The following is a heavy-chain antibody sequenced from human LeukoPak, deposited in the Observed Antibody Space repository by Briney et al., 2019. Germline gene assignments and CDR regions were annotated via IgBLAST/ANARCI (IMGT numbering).Heavy chain of an antibody. V-gene: IGHV4-4*02. CDR2: IYHSGST. D-gene: IGHD5-12*01. Sequence: SETLSLTCAVSGGSISSSNWWSWVRQPPGKGLEWIGGIYHSGSTNYNPSLKSRVTISVDKSKNQFSLKPSSVTAADTAVYYCARDGGYSGYETWGQGTLVTVSS. CDR3: ARDGGYSGYET. CDR1: GGSISSSNW. J-gene: IGHJ5*02.